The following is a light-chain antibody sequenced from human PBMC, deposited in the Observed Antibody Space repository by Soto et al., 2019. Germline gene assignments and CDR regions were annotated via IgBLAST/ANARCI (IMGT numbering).Light chain of an antibody. J-gene: IGLJ1*01. CDR2: DVS. CDR1: SSDVGGYNY. CDR3: SPYTSSSFYV. Sequence: QSVLTQPASVSGSPGQSITISCTGTSSDVGGYNYVSWYQQHPGKAPKLMIYDVSNRPSGVSNRFSGSKSGNTASLTISGLQAEDEADYYCSPYTSSSFYVFGTGTKLTVL. V-gene: IGLV2-14*01.